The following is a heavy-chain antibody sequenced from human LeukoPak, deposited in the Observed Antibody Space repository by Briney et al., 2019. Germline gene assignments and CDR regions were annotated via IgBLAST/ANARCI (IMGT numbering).Heavy chain of an antibody. CDR2: IYYSGNT. D-gene: IGHD6-13*01. V-gene: IGHV4-59*01. CDR3: ARVYYSRSYDYWYFDL. J-gene: IGHJ2*01. CDR1: GGSFSGYY. Sequence: SETLSLTCAVYGGSFSGYYWSWIRQPPGKGLEWIGYIYYSGNTNYNPSLKSRVTISVDTSKNQFSLKLSSVTAADAAVYYCARVYYSRSYDYWYFDLWGRGTLVTVSS.